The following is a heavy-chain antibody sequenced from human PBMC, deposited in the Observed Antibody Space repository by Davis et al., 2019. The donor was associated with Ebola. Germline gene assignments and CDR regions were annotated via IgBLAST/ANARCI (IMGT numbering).Heavy chain of an antibody. CDR3: ERDRDWGTLLWLGEEGWFDP. J-gene: IGHJ5*02. CDR2: INPNDVRT. Sequence: ASVKVSCKASGYTFTNYYMHWVRQAPGQGLEWMGMINPNDVRTIYAQKLQGRVTMTTDTSTSTAYMELRSLRSDDTAVYYCERDRDWGTLLWLGEEGWFDPWGQGTLVTVSS. V-gene: IGHV1-46*01. D-gene: IGHD3-10*01. CDR1: GYTFTNYY.